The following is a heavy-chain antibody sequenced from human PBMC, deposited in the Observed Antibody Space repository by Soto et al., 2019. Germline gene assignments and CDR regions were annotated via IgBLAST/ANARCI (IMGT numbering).Heavy chain of an antibody. J-gene: IGHJ4*02. V-gene: IGHV1-46*01. CDR3: ARQGQLAHPGDY. CDR2: INPSGGST. D-gene: IGHD6-6*01. Sequence: QVQLVQSGAEVKKPGASVKVSCKASGYTFTSYYMHWVRQAPGQGLEWMGIINPSGGSTSYAQKFQGRVTMTRATSTSTVYMELSSLRSEDTAVYYCARQGQLAHPGDYWGQGTLVTVSS. CDR1: GYTFTSYY.